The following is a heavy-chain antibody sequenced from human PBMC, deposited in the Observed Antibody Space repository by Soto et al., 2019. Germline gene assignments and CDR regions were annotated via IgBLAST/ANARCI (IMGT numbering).Heavy chain of an antibody. CDR3: ATDPTSRGACDI. D-gene: IGHD2-2*01. Sequence: ASVKVSCKASGYTFTSYGISWVRQAPGQGLEWMGWISAYNGNTNYAQKLQGRVTMTTDTSTSTAYMELRSLRSDDTAVSYCATDPTSRGACDIWRQGTMVPVS. CDR1: GYTFTSYG. V-gene: IGHV1-18*01. CDR2: ISAYNGNT. J-gene: IGHJ3*02.